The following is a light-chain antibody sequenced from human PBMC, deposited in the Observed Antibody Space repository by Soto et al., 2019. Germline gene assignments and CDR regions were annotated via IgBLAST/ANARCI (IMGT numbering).Light chain of an antibody. CDR2: EDS. Sequence: QSALTQPASVSGSPGQSITISCTGTSNDVGNYNLVSWYQQHPGKAPKLMIYEDSKRPSGVSNRFSGSKSGNTASLTISGLQAEDEADYYCCSYAGTSTSVVFGGGTKLTVL. CDR1: SNDVGNYNL. J-gene: IGLJ3*02. V-gene: IGLV2-23*01. CDR3: CSYAGTSTSVV.